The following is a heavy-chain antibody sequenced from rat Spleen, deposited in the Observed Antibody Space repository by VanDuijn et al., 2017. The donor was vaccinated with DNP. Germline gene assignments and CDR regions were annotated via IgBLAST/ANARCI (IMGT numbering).Heavy chain of an antibody. CDR1: GYSITSNY. CDR2: ISYSGST. V-gene: IGHV3-1*01. J-gene: IGHJ4*01. Sequence: EVQLQESGPGLVKPSQSLSLTCSVTGYSITSNYWAWIRKFPGNKMEWMGYISYSGSTSYNPSLKSRISITRDTSKNQFFLQLNSVTTEYTATYYCARFETRVDVMDAWGQGASVTVSS. CDR3: ARFETRVDVMDA. D-gene: IGHD1-4*01.